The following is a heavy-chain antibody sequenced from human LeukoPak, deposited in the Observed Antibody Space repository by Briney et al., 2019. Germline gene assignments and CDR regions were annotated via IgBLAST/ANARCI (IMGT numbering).Heavy chain of an antibody. D-gene: IGHD1-26*01. V-gene: IGHV1-24*01. CDR3: ATGTSGSYYVGIVRPIDY. CDR1: GYTLTELP. CDR2: FDPDDGET. J-gene: IGHJ4*02. Sequence: ASVKVSCKVSGYTLTELPIHWVRQAAGKGLEWMGGFDPDDGETVYAQMFQGRVTMTEDTSSDTASMELSSLRSEDTAVYYCATGTSGSYYVGIVRPIDYWGQGTLVTVSS.